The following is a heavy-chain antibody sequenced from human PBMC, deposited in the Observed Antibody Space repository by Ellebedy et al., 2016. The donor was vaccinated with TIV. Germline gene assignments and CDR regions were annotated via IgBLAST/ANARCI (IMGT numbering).Heavy chain of an antibody. Sequence: GESLNISXKGSGYRFTNYWIGWVRQMPGKGLEWMGIIYPGDSDTRYSPSFQGQFTMSADKSISTAYLQWSSLEASDTAMYYCARRADYYDSSGYGPVDYWGQGTLVTVSS. CDR1: GYRFTNYW. CDR3: ARRADYYDSSGYGPVDY. V-gene: IGHV5-51*01. CDR2: IYPGDSDT. J-gene: IGHJ4*02. D-gene: IGHD3-22*01.